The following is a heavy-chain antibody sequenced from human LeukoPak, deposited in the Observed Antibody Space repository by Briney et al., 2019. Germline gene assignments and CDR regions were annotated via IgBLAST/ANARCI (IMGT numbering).Heavy chain of an antibody. CDR1: GFTFSDYY. V-gene: IGHV3-9*03. D-gene: IGHD3-16*01. Sequence: PGGSLRLSCAASGFTFSDYYMSWIRQAPGKGLEWVSGISWNSDSIDYADSVKGRFTISRDNAKNSLYLQMNSLRAEDMALYYCAKGGGGRLIYYYYMDVWGKGTTVTVSS. CDR2: ISWNSDSI. J-gene: IGHJ6*03. CDR3: AKGGGGRLIYYYYMDV.